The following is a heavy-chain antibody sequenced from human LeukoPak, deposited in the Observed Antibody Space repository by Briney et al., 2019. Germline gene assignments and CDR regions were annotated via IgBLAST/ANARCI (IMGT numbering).Heavy chain of an antibody. CDR1: GYTFTGYA. CDR2: VSAYNGAT. Sequence: ASVKVSCKASGYTFTGYAISWVRQAPGQGLEWMGWVSAYNGATNYAQNFQDRVTMTKDTSTSTAYMELRSLRSDDTAVYLDSWGQGTLVTVSS. J-gene: IGHJ4*02. CDR3: S. V-gene: IGHV1-18*01.